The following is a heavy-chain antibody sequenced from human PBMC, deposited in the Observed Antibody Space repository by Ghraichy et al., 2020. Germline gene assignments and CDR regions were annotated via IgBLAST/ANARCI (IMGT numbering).Heavy chain of an antibody. D-gene: IGHD3-3*01. J-gene: IGHJ5*02. CDR1: GFTFSNYA. V-gene: IGHV3-23*01. CDR3: AKDRDFWSGYYTSLWFDP. Sequence: LSLTCVASGFTFSNYAMTWVRQAPGKGLEWVSGISSSGGSTYFADSVKGRFTISRDNSKNTLYLQMNSLRVEDMAVYYCAKDRDFWSGYYTSLWFDPWGQGTLVTVSS. CDR2: ISSSGGST.